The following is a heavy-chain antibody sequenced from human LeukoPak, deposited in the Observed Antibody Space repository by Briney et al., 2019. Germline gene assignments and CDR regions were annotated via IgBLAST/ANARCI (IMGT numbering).Heavy chain of an antibody. CDR1: GDSVSRNDAG. CDR2: TYYRSKWYK. Sequence: SQTLSLTCAISGDSVSRNDAGWSWIRQSPSRGLEWLARTYYRSKWYKDDAGSGKGRIIINADTAKNQFSLKLSSVTAADTAVYYCAREGTVTGGGYYYYYYMDVWGKGTTVTVSS. D-gene: IGHD4-11*01. CDR3: AREGTVTGGGYYYYYYMDV. V-gene: IGHV6-1*01. J-gene: IGHJ6*03.